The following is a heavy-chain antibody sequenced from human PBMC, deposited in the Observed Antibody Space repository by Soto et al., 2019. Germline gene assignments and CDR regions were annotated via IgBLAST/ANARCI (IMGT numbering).Heavy chain of an antibody. V-gene: IGHV3-66*01. CDR3: ILGYCSGGSCWPDAFDI. Sequence: EVQLVESGGGLVQPGGSLRLSCAASGFTVSSNYMSWVRQAPGKGLEWVSVIYSGGSTYYADSVKGRFTISRDNSKNTLYLQMNSVRAEDTAVYYCILGYCSGGSCWPDAFDIWGQGTMVTVSS. J-gene: IGHJ3*02. D-gene: IGHD2-15*01. CDR1: GFTVSSNY. CDR2: IYSGGST.